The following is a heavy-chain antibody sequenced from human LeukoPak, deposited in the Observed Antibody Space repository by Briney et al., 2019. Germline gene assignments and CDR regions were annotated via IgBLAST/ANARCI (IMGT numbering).Heavy chain of an antibody. V-gene: IGHV3-30-3*01. J-gene: IGHJ4*02. CDR3: ARAGSYCGGDWADCADY. Sequence: GRSLRLSCAASGFTFSSYAMHWVRQAPGKGLEWVAVISYDGSNKYYADSVKGRFTISRDNSKNTLYLLMNSLRAEDTAVYYCARAGSYCGGDWADCADYWGQGTLVTVSS. CDR1: GFTFSSYA. CDR2: ISYDGSNK. D-gene: IGHD2-21*02.